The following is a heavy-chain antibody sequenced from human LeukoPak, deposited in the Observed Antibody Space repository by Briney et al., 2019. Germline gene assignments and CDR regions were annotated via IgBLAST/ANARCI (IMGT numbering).Heavy chain of an antibody. V-gene: IGHV3-66*02. CDR1: GFTVSSNY. J-gene: IGHJ6*03. CDR3: AKDGTLWFGELLPPVWYYYYYMDV. Sequence: PGGSLRLSCAASGFTVSSNYMSWVRQAPGKGLEWVSVIYSGGSTYYADSVKGRFTISRDNSKNTLYLQMNSLRAEDTAVCYCAKDGTLWFGELLPPVWYYYYYMDVWGKGTTVTVSS. CDR2: IYSGGST. D-gene: IGHD3-10*01.